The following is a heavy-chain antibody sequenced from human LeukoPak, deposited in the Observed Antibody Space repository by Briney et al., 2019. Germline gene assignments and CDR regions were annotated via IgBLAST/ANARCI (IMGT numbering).Heavy chain of an antibody. V-gene: IGHV4-39*07. CDR3: ARDRSAAGVFDY. CDR1: GDSISSTSYY. Sequence: SETLSLTCAVSGDSISSTSYYWGWIRQPPGKGLEWIGSIYYSGSTYYNPSLKSRVTISVDTSKNQFSLKLSSVTAADTAVYYCARDRSAAGVFDYWGQGTLVTVSS. CDR2: IYYSGST. J-gene: IGHJ4*02. D-gene: IGHD6-13*01.